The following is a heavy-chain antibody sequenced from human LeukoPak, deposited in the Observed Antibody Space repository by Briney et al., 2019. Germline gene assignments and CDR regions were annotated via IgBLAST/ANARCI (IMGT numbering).Heavy chain of an antibody. CDR1: GFTFNNYA. J-gene: IGHJ4*02. Sequence: GGSLRLSCAASGFTFNNYAMNWVRQAPGKGLEWVSVIYSGGSTSYTDSVKGRFTISRDNSKNTLYLQMSSLRPEDTAVYYCASPRDSGSYSPFDYWGQGTLVTVSS. D-gene: IGHD1-26*01. V-gene: IGHV3-66*01. CDR3: ASPRDSGSYSPFDY. CDR2: IYSGGST.